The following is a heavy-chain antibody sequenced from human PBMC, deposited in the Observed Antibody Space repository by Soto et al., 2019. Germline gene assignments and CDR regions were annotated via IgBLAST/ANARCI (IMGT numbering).Heavy chain of an antibody. J-gene: IGHJ5*02. CDR3: AREKVRVRGYNDWFDP. CDR1: GGSVSSGSYY. CDR2: IYYSGST. V-gene: IGHV4-61*01. Sequence: SETLSLTCTVSGGSVSSGSYYWSWIRQPPGKGLEWIGYIYYSGSTNYNPSLKSRVTISVDTSKNQFSLKLSSVTAADTAVYYCAREKVRVRGYNDWFDPWGQGTLVTVSA. D-gene: IGHD5-12*01.